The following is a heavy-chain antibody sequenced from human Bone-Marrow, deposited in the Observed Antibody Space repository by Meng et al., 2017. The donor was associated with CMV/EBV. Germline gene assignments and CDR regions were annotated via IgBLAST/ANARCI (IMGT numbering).Heavy chain of an antibody. Sequence: GESLKIPCAASGFTFSSHAMHWDRQASGKGREWVAVISYDGSNKYYADSVKGRFTISRDNSKNSLYLQKNSLRVEDTDVYYCARKFDFWVGYFDYWGQGTLVTVSS. D-gene: IGHD3/OR15-3a*01. CDR3: ARKFDFWVGYFDY. CDR1: GFTFSSHA. CDR2: ISYDGSNK. J-gene: IGHJ4*02. V-gene: IGHV3-30*04.